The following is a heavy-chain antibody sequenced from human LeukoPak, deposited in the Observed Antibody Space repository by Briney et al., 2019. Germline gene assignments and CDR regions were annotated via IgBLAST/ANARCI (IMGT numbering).Heavy chain of an antibody. CDR1: GFTSTNYA. Sequence: PGGSLRLSCAASGFTSTNYAMNWVRQAPGKGLEWVSSISSSSSYIYYADSVKGRFTISRDNAKNSLYLQMNSLRAEDTAVYYCARGYPNFDYWGQGTLVTVSS. V-gene: IGHV3-21*01. D-gene: IGHD3-16*02. J-gene: IGHJ4*02. CDR2: ISSSSSYI. CDR3: ARGYPNFDY.